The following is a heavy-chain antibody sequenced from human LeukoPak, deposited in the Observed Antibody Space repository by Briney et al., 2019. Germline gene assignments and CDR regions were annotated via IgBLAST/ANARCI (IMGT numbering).Heavy chain of an antibody. CDR3: ARAQVFDAFDI. CDR1: GFTFSSYG. Sequence: GGSLRLSCAASGFTFSSYGMHWVRQAPGKGLEWVAVISYDGSNKYYADSVKGRFTISRDNSKNTLYLQMNSLSAEDTAVYYCARAQVFDAFDIWGQGTMVTVSS. J-gene: IGHJ3*02. V-gene: IGHV3-30*03. CDR2: ISYDGSNK.